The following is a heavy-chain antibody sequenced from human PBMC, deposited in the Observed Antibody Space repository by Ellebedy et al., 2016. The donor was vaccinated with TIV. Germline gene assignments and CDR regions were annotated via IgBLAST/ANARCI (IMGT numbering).Heavy chain of an antibody. CDR2: INASGTT. V-gene: IGHV4-34*01. CDR3: ARGGASSKYFDY. J-gene: IGHJ4*02. Sequence: MPSETLSLTCAVYNGSFTHYFWSWVRQPPGKGLEWIGEINASGTTNNNPSLKNRVTISVDTPKNQFSLELSSVTAADTAVYYCARGGASSKYFDYWGQGTLVTVSS. CDR1: NGSFTHYF.